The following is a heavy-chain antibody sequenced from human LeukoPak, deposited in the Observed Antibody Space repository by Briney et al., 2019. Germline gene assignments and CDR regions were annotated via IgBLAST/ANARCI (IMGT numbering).Heavy chain of an antibody. D-gene: IGHD6-19*01. V-gene: IGHV1-2*02. CDR1: GYTFTGYY. J-gene: IGHJ4*02. CDR3: ARRNIAVAGSFDY. Sequence: GASVKVSCKASGYTFTGYYMHWVRQAPGQGLEWMGWINPNSGGTNYTQKFQGRVTLTRDTSISTAYMELSRLRSDYTAVYYCARRNIAVAGSFDYWGQGTLVTVSS. CDR2: INPNSGGT.